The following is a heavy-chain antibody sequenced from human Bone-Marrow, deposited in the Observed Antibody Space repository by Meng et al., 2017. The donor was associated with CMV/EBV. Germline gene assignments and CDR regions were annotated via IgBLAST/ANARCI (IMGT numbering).Heavy chain of an antibody. CDR1: TFSSEG. CDR2: IRYDGSNK. V-gene: IGHV3-30*02. D-gene: IGHD2-2*01. Sequence: TFSSEGMHWVRQAPGKGLEWVAFIRYDGSNKYYADSVKGRFTISRDNSKNTLYLQMNSLRAEDTAVYYCAKRGYCSSTSCPRYWYFDLWGRGTLVTVSS. CDR3: AKRGYCSSTSCPRYWYFDL. J-gene: IGHJ2*01.